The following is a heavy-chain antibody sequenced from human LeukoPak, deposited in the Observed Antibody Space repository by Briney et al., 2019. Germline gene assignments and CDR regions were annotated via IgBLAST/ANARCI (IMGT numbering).Heavy chain of an antibody. CDR1: GFTFSSYE. V-gene: IGHV3-48*03. D-gene: IGHD2-8*02. J-gene: IGHJ4*02. CDR3: ARDLGSLGGTAGY. CDR2: ISSSAGTI. Sequence: RSGGSLRLSCAASGFTFSSYEMNWVRQAPGKGLEWVSYISSSAGTIYYADSVKGRFTISRGNAKNSLYLQMNSLRAEDTAVYYCARDLGSLGGTAGYWGQGTLVTVSS.